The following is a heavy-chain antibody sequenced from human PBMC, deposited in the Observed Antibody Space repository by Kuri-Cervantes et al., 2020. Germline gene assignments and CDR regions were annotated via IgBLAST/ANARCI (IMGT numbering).Heavy chain of an antibody. V-gene: IGHV3-30*06. CDR3: ADGSAVAPQGS. CDR2: ISNDGSNK. CDR1: GFTFRNYG. Sequence: GESLKISCAASGFTFRNYGMQWVRQAPGKGLEWVAAISNDGSNKSYADSVKGRFTIFRDNPKNTLFLEMNSLRAEDTAVYYCADGSAVAPQGSWGQGTLVTVSS. J-gene: IGHJ5*02. D-gene: IGHD6-19*01.